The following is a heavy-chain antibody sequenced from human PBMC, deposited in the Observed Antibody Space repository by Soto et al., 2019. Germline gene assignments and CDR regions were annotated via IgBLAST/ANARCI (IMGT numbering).Heavy chain of an antibody. CDR2: ISAYNGNT. V-gene: IGHV1-18*04. CDR1: GYTFTSYG. Sequence: GASVKVSCKASGYTFTSYGISWVRQAPGQGLEWMGWISAYNGNTNYAQKLQGRVTMTTDTSTSTAYMELRSLRSDDTAVYYCARDLALTAAVTTDYYGMDVWGQGTTVTVAS. D-gene: IGHD4-17*01. J-gene: IGHJ6*02. CDR3: ARDLALTAAVTTDYYGMDV.